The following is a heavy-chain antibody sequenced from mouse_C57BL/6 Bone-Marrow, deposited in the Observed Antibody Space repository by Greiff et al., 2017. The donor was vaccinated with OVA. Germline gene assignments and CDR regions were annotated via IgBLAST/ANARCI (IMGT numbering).Heavy chain of an antibody. Sequence: QVQLQQSGAELARPGASVKLSCKASGYTFTSYGISWVKQRTGQGLEWIGEIYPRSGNTYYNEKFKGKATLTADKSSSTAYMELRSLTSEDSAVYICARSDGYPAWFAYWGQGTLVTVSA. CDR3: ARSDGYPAWFAY. D-gene: IGHD2-3*01. J-gene: IGHJ3*01. CDR1: GYTFTSYG. CDR2: IYPRSGNT. V-gene: IGHV1-81*01.